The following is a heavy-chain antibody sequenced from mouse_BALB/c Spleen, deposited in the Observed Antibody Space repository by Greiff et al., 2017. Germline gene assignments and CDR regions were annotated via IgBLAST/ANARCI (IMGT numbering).Heavy chain of an antibody. CDR1: GFTFSSYG. CDR3: ARAGNPYAMDY. D-gene: IGHD2-1*01. J-gene: IGHJ4*01. V-gene: IGHV5-6-3*01. Sequence: EVQGVESGGGLVQPGGSLKLSCAASGFTFSSYGMSWVRQTPDKRLELVATINSNGGSTYYPDSVKGRFTISRDNAKNTLYLQMSSLKSEDTAMYYCARAGNPYAMDYWGQGTSVTVSS. CDR2: INSNGGST.